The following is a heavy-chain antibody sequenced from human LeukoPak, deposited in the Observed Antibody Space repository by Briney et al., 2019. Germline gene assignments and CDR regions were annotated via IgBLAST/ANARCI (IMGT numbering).Heavy chain of an antibody. V-gene: IGHV1-18*01. CDR2: ISAYNGNT. D-gene: IGHD2-2*01. J-gene: IGHJ6*02. Sequence: ASVKVSCKASGYTFTSYGISWVRQAPGQGLEWMGWISAYNGNTNYAQKLQGRVTMTTDTSTSTAYMELRSLRSDDTAVYYCAREVWSAALSYYYCYGMDVWGQGTTVTVSS. CDR1: GYTFTSYG. CDR3: AREVWSAALSYYYCYGMDV.